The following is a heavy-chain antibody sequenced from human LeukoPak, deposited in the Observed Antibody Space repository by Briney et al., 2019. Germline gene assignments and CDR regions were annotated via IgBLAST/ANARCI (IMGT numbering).Heavy chain of an antibody. V-gene: IGHV3-23*01. D-gene: IGHD6-19*01. Sequence: GGSLGLSCVASEFTFSSHAMNWVRQAPGEGLGWVSSISGGGESTYYADSVKGRFTVSRDNSKNTLYLQINSLRGEDTAVYYCAKGKYSSGGVPDYWGQGTLVTVSS. CDR1: EFTFSSHA. CDR2: ISGGGEST. CDR3: AKGKYSSGGVPDY. J-gene: IGHJ4*02.